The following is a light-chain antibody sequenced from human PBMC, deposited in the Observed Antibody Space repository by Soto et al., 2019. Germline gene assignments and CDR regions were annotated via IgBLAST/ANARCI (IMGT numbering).Light chain of an antibody. CDR3: QQTYSNPRT. V-gene: IGKV1-39*01. CDR1: QSISIY. CDR2: ASS. Sequence: DIQMTQSPSSLSASVGDRVTITXXTSQSISIYLNWYQQIPGKAPKLLIYASSNLHTGVPSRFSGSASGTDFTLTISSLQPEDSATYYCQQTYSNPRTFGQGTKVDIK. J-gene: IGKJ1*01.